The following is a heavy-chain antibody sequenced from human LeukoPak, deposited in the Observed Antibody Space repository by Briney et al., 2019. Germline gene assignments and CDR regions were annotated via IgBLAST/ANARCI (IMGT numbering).Heavy chain of an antibody. D-gene: IGHD3-22*01. CDR1: GFTFSDYY. CDR3: ARDSRPSDVSSGYYAGDI. V-gene: IGHV3-11*01. J-gene: IGHJ3*02. CDR2: ISSSGSNI. Sequence: GGSLRLSCAASGFTFSDYYMGWVRQAPGKGLEWVSYISSSGSNIYYADSVKGRFTISRDNAKNSLYLQMNSLRAEDTAVYYCARDSRPSDVSSGYYAGDIWGQGTMVTVSS.